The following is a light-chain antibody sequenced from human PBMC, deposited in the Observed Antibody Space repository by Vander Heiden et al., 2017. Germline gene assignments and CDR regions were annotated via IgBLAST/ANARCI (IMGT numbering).Light chain of an antibody. CDR1: SSNIGSNY. Sequence: QSVLTQPPSASGTLGQRVTISCSGSSSNIGSNYVYWYQQLPGTAPKLLIYSNNQRPSGVPDRFSGSKSGTSASLAISGLRSEDEADYYCAAWDDSLSGGVFGGGTKLTVL. CDR2: SNN. V-gene: IGLV1-47*02. CDR3: AAWDDSLSGGV. J-gene: IGLJ3*02.